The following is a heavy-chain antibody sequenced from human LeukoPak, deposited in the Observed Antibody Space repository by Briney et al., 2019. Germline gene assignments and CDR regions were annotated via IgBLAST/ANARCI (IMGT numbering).Heavy chain of an antibody. CDR2: ISASGGHT. CDR3: ARVGDNDAFDI. CDR1: GFTFRSYA. V-gene: IGHV3-64*01. Sequence: GGSLRLSCAASGFTFRSYAMHWVRQAPGKGLEYVSAISASGGHTYYANSVKGRFTISRDSSKNTLYLQMGSLRAEDMAVYYCARVGDNDAFDIWGQGTMVTVSP. J-gene: IGHJ3*02. D-gene: IGHD4-17*01.